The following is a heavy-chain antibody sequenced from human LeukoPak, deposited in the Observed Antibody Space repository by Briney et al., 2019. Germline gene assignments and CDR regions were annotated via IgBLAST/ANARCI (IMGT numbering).Heavy chain of an antibody. CDR3: AKALTPGYCSGGSCYSSAAFDY. CDR1: GFTFSSYA. CDR2: ISGGGGNT. V-gene: IGHV3-23*01. J-gene: IGHJ4*02. D-gene: IGHD2-15*01. Sequence: GGSLRLSCAASGFTFSSYAMSWVRQAPGKGLEWVSAISGGGGNTYYADSVKGRFTISRDNSKNTVYLQMNSLRAEDTAVYYCAKALTPGYCSGGSCYSSAAFDYWGQGTLVTVSS.